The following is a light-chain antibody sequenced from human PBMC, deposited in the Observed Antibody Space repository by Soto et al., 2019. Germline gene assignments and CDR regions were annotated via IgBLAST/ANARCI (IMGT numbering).Light chain of an antibody. CDR2: SNN. CDR3: AAWDDSLNGVV. Sequence: QSVLTQPPSASGTPGQRVNISCSGSSYNIGSNTVNWYQQLPGTAPKLLIYSNNQRPSGVPDRFSGSKSGTSASLAISGLQSEDEADYYCAAWDDSLNGVVFGGGTQLTVL. CDR1: SYNIGSNT. V-gene: IGLV1-44*01. J-gene: IGLJ2*01.